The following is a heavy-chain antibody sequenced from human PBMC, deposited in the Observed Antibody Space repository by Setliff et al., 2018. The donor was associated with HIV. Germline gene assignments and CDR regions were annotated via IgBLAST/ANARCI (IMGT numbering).Heavy chain of an antibody. Sequence: SVKVSCKASGGTFSSYAISWVRQAPGQGLEWMGGIIPILGIANYAQKFQGRVTITADKSTSTAYMELSSLRSEDTAVYYCARDYYDSSGYIFFPGLPDYWGQGTLVTVSS. J-gene: IGHJ4*02. CDR1: GGTFSSYA. V-gene: IGHV1-69*10. D-gene: IGHD3-22*01. CDR2: IIPILGIA. CDR3: ARDYYDSSGYIFFPGLPDY.